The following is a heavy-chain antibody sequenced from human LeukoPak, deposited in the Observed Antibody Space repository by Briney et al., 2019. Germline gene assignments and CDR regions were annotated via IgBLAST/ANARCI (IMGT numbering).Heavy chain of an antibody. Sequence: GGSLRLACAASGFTFSSYAMNWVRQAPGKGLEWVSSISESGGTTDYADSVKGRFTISRDNSKNTLYLQMNSLRAEDTAVYYCARQWLINGWGQGILVTVSS. CDR2: ISESGGTT. J-gene: IGHJ4*02. D-gene: IGHD6-19*01. CDR3: ARQWLING. CDR1: GFTFSSYA. V-gene: IGHV3-23*01.